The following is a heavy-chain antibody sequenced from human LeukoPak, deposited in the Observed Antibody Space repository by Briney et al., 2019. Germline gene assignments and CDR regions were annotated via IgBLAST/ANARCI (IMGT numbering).Heavy chain of an antibody. CDR2: ISSSSYI. V-gene: IGHV3-21*01. CDR3: AREDYSNKYYYYYMDV. J-gene: IGHJ6*03. CDR1: GFTFSSYS. Sequence: GGSLRLSCAASGFTFSSYSMNWVRQAPGKGLEWVSSISSSSYIYYADSVKGLFTISRDNAKNSLYLQMNSLRAEDTAVYYCAREDYSNKYYYYYMDVWGKGTTVTVSS. D-gene: IGHD4-11*01.